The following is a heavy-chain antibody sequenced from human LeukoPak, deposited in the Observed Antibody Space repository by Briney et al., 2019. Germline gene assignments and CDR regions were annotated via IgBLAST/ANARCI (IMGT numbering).Heavy chain of an antibody. CDR2: IYYSGST. V-gene: IGHV4-31*03. CDR1: GGSISSGGYY. CDR3: ARGPLSDFTYYCDSSGYYFDY. Sequence: SETLSLTCTVSGGSISSGGYYWSWIRQHPGKGLEWIGYIYYSGSTYYNPSLKSRVTISVDTSKNQFSLKLSSVTAADTAVYYCARGPLSDFTYYCDSSGYYFDYWGQGTLVTVSS. J-gene: IGHJ4*02. D-gene: IGHD3-22*01.